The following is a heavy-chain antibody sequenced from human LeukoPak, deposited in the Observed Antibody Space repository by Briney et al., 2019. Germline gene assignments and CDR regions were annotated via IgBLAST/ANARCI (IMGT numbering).Heavy chain of an antibody. CDR1: GDNFSTYV. V-gene: IGHV1-69*04. CDR3: VKKGYYDSSGYYLYYFDY. Sequence: ASVKVSCKASGDNFSTYVLTWVRQAPGQGLEWMGRIIPTLNVANFAQKFKGRVSITADKSTNTAHLELNSLRAEDTAVYYCVKKGYYDSSGYYLYYFDYWGQGTLVTVSS. D-gene: IGHD3-22*01. J-gene: IGHJ4*02. CDR2: IIPTLNVA.